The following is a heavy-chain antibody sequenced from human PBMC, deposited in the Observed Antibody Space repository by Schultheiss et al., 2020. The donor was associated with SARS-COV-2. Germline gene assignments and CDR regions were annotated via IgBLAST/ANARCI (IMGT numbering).Heavy chain of an antibody. D-gene: IGHD3-22*01. Sequence: GSLRLSCAASGFTFSSYWMHWVRQAPGKGLVWVSRINNDGSSTNYADSVKGRFTISRDNAKNTLYLQMNSLRAEDTAVYYCAKTSLTYDSSAYYLDWGQGTLVTVSS. CDR3: AKTSLTYDSSAYYLD. CDR2: INNDGSST. CDR1: GFTFSSYW. V-gene: IGHV3-74*01. J-gene: IGHJ4*02.